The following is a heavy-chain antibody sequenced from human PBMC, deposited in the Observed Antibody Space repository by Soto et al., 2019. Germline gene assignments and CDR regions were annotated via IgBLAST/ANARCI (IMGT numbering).Heavy chain of an antibody. CDR1: GFTFSSYS. J-gene: IGHJ4*02. CDR2: ISSSSSTI. V-gene: IGHV3-48*02. CDR3: ARDLQYCSSTSCYKAKGSFDY. Sequence: GGSLRLSCAASGFTFSSYSMNWVRQAPGKGLEWVSYISSSSSTIYYADSVKGRFTISRDNAKNSLYLQMNSLRDEGTAVYYCARDLQYCSSTSCYKAKGSFDYWGQGTLVTVSS. D-gene: IGHD2-2*02.